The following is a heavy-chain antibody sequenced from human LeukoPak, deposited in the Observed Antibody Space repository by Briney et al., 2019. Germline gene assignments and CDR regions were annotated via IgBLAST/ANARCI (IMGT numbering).Heavy chain of an antibody. CDR2: IFYSGIT. CDR1: GGSIITGSHF. Sequence: SETLSLTCTVSGGSIITGSHFWGWIRQPPGKGLEWIGFIFYSGITYYNPSLTSRVTISVDTSGNQFSLKVTSVTAADAAVYYCARVPYEIRLYYMDVWGKGTTVTVSS. D-gene: IGHD2-21*01. CDR3: ARVPYEIRLYYMDV. V-gene: IGHV4-39*07. J-gene: IGHJ6*03.